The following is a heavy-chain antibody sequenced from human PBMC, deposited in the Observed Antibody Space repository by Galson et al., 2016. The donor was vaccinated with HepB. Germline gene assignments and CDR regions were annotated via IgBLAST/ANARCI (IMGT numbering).Heavy chain of an antibody. V-gene: IGHV3-30-3*01. CDR1: GFTFSNYA. D-gene: IGHD1-14*01. Sequence: SLRLSCAAPGFTFSNYAMHWVRQAPGKGLEWVGIISYDGSYKFYGDSVKGRFTISRDNFRNTLYLQMNTLSDEDTAVYYCARDGISGIDYWGQGTLVTASS. J-gene: IGHJ4*02. CDR3: ARDGISGIDY. CDR2: ISYDGSYK.